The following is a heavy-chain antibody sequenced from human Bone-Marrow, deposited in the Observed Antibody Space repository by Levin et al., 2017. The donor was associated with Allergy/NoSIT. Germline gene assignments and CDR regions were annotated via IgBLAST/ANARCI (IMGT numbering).Heavy chain of an antibody. V-gene: IGHV1-2*06. CDR1: GYTFTGYY. CDR3: ARELFVVVPAPYYYMDV. D-gene: IGHD2-2*01. J-gene: IGHJ6*03. Sequence: GASVKVSCKASGYTFTGYYMHWVRQAPGQGLEWMGRINPNSGGTNYAQKFQGRVTMTRDTSISTAYMELSRLRSDDTAVYYCARELFVVVPAPYYYMDVWGKGTTVTVSS. CDR2: INPNSGGT.